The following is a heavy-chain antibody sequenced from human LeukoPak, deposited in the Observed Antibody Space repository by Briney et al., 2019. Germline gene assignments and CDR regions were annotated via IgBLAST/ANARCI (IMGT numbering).Heavy chain of an antibody. CDR2: ISSSSSYI. D-gene: IGHD3-22*01. V-gene: IGHV3-21*01. Sequence: GGSLRLSCAASGFTFSSYSMNWVRQAPGKGLEWVSSISSSSSYIYYADSVKGRFTISRDNAKNSLYLQMNSLRAEDTAVYYCARDPTYYYDSSGYYYFDYWGQGTLVTVSS. CDR3: ARDPTYYYDSSGYYYFDY. J-gene: IGHJ4*02. CDR1: GFTFSSYS.